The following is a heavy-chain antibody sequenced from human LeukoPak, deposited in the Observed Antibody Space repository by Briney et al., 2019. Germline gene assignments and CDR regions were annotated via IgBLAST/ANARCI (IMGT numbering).Heavy chain of an antibody. V-gene: IGHV3-74*01. D-gene: IGHD3-10*01. J-gene: IGHJ5*02. CDR3: AKDQGARYFGSGSNWFDP. CDR2: ITNDGSGT. CDR1: GFPFSNYW. Sequence: GGSLRLSCAASGFPFSNYWMHWVRQAPGKGLVWVSHITNDGSGTSYADSVKGRFTISRDNAKYTLYLQMNSLRVEDTAVYYCAKDQGARYFGSGSNWFDPWGQGTLVTVSS.